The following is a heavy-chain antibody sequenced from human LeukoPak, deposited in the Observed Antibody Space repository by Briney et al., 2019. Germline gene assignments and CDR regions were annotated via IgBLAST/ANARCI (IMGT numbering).Heavy chain of an antibody. J-gene: IGHJ4*02. V-gene: IGHV5-10-1*01. CDR3: ARAYSRSRFDY. CDR1: GYTFTDYW. Sequence: GESLQISSQASGYTFTDYWISWVRQMPGKGLEWMGPIDPSDSYNNYSPSFQGHVTISADKSISTAYLQWSSLKASDTAMYYCARAYSRSRFDYWGQGTLVSVSS. D-gene: IGHD6-13*01. CDR2: IDPSDSYN.